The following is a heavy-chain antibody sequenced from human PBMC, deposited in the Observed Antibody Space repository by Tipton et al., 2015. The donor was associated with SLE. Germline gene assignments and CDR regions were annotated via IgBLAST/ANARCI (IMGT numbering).Heavy chain of an antibody. V-gene: IGHV4-39*07. J-gene: IGHJ6*02. CDR2: IYYDGMT. D-gene: IGHD1-26*01. Sequence: TLSLTCTVSGGSISETIYYWGWIRQPPGKGLEWIGSIYYDGMTYPNPSLKSRVTMSVDTSKNQFSLNLRSVTAADMAVYYCARLREGYYYYDMDVWGQGTTVTVSS. CDR3: ARLREGYYYYDMDV. CDR1: GGSISETIYY.